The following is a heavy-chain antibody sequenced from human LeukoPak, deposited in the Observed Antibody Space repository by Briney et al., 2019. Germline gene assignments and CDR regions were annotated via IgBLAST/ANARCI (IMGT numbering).Heavy chain of an antibody. Sequence: ASVKVSCKASGYTFTSYYMHWVRQAPGQGLEWMGIINPSGGSTSYAQKFQGRVTMTRDMSTSTDYMELSSLRSEDTAIYYCARDNSVGDNAWWFDPWGQGTLVTVSS. D-gene: IGHD1-26*01. V-gene: IGHV1-46*01. J-gene: IGHJ5*02. CDR2: INPSGGST. CDR3: ARDNSVGDNAWWFDP. CDR1: GYTFTSYY.